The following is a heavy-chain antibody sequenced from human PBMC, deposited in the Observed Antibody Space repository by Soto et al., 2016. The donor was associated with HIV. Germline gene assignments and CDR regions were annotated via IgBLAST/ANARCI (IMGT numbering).Heavy chain of an antibody. CDR2: IDHSGIT. CDR3: ASSFSRFRLRDISNY. CDR1: GESFSGYY. D-gene: IGHD4-17*01. V-gene: IGHV4-34*01. J-gene: IGHJ1*01. Sequence: QVQLQQWGAGLLKPSETLSLTCAVYGESFSGYYWTWIRQSPEKGLEWIGEIDHSGITDYNPSLKSRVTMSVDTSKNQFFLKLSSVTAADTGVYYCASSFSRFRLRDISNYWGQGTVVTV.